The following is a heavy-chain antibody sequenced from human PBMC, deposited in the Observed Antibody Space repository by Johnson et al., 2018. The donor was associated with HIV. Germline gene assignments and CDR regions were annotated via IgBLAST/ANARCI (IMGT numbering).Heavy chain of an antibody. CDR1: GFTVSSNY. J-gene: IGHJ3*02. CDR2: IYSGGSP. CDR3: ARENRVDAFDI. Sequence: VQLVESGGGLIQPGGSLRLSCAASGFTVSSNYMSWVRQAPGKGLEWVSVIYSGGSPYYADSVKGRFTISRDNSKNTLYLQMNSLRAEDTAVYYCARENRVDAFDIWGQGTMVTVSS. V-gene: IGHV3-53*01. D-gene: IGHD2/OR15-2a*01.